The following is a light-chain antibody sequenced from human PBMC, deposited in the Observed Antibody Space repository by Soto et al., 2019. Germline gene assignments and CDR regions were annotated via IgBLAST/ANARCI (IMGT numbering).Light chain of an antibody. CDR2: DAS. Sequence: EIVLTQSPATLSLSPGERATLSCRASQSVSSYLLWYQQKPGQAPRLLIYDASNRATGIPARFSGSGSGTDFTLTISRLEPEDFAVYYCQQRSNWPLTFGGGTKVDIK. J-gene: IGKJ4*01. V-gene: IGKV3-11*01. CDR3: QQRSNWPLT. CDR1: QSVSSY.